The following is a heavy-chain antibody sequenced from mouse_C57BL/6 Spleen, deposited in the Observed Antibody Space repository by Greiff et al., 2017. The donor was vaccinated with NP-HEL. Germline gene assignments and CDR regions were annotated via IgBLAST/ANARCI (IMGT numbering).Heavy chain of an antibody. CDR3: AILITTVVAKDYAMDY. J-gene: IGHJ4*01. Sequence: VQLQQSGPGLVQPSQSLSITCTVSGFSLTSYGVHWVRQSPGKGLEWLGVIWSGGSTDSNAAFISRLRLSKANSQSQVFFKMNSLQADDTAIYYWAILITTVVAKDYAMDYWGQGTSVTVSS. CDR1: GFSLTSYG. D-gene: IGHD1-1*01. V-gene: IGHV2-2*01. CDR2: IWSGGST.